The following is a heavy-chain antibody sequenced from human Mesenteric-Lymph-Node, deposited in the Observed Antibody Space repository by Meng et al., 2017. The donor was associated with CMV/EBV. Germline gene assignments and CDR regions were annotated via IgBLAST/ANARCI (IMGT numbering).Heavy chain of an antibody. V-gene: IGHV3-9*01. CDR2: ISWNSATM. Sequence: GGPLRLSCAVSGFNFGDYAMHWVRQVPGGGLEWVAGISWNSATMGYADSVKGRFVISRDNAKNSLFLEMNSLIPEDTALYYCTKDPRSHYYYYSMDFWGQGTAVTVSS. CDR1: GFNFGDYA. CDR3: TKDPRSHYYYYSMDF. J-gene: IGHJ6*02.